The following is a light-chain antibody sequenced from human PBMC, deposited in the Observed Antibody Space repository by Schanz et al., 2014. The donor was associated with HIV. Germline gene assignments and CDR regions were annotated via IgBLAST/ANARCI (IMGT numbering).Light chain of an antibody. CDR1: TSNLGAGFD. Sequence: SVLTQPPSVSGAPGQRITISCTGSTSNLGAGFDAHWYQQLPGPAPKLLIYENINRPSGVPDRFSASKSGTSASLAITGLQAEDEADYYCSSYTTTNTWLFGGGTKLTVL. V-gene: IGLV1-40*01. CDR3: SSYTTTNTWL. CDR2: ENI. J-gene: IGLJ3*02.